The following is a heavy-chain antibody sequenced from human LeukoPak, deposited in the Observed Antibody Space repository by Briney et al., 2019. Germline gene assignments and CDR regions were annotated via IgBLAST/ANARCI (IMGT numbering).Heavy chain of an antibody. CDR3: RRRGDSDRDF. V-gene: IGHV5-51*01. CDR2: IYPGDSDT. Sequence: PGESLKISCKGSGYIFGSYWIGWVRHVPGKGLDWMGMIYPGDSDTKYSPSFEGQVTISADKSIDTAYLQWSSLRASDTAMYYCRRRGDSDRDFWGQGTLVTVSS. CDR1: GYIFGSYW. J-gene: IGHJ4*02. D-gene: IGHD3-16*01.